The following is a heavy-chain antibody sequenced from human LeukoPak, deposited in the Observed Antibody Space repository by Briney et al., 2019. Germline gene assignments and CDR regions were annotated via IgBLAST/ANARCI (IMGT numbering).Heavy chain of an antibody. D-gene: IGHD1-26*01. V-gene: IGHV1-24*01. CDR1: GYTLTELS. CDR3: ATVPARIRVNEYSGSYFLDY. J-gene: IGHJ4*02. Sequence: ASVKVSCKVSGYTLTELSMHWVRQAPGKGLEWMGGFDPEDGETIYAQKFQGRVTMTEDTSTDTAYMELSSLRSEDTAVYYCATVPARIRVNEYSGSYFLDYWGQGTLVTVSS. CDR2: FDPEDGET.